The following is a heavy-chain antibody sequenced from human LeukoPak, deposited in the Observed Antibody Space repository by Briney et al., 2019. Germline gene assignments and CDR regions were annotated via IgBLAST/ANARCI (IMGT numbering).Heavy chain of an antibody. CDR1: GGSISRHY. J-gene: IGHJ4*02. CDR2: IDYSGST. D-gene: IGHD2-2*01. CDR3: ARDSRGYCSSTSCPYFDY. V-gene: IGHV4-59*11. Sequence: SETLYLTCTVSGGSISRHYLNWIRQPPGKGLEWVGYIDYSGSTDYNPSLKSRVTFSVDTSKNQFSLKLSSVTAADTAVYYCARDSRGYCSSTSCPYFDYWGQGTLVTVSS.